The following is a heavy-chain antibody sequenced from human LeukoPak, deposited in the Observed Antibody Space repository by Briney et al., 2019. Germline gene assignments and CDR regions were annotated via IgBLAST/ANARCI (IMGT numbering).Heavy chain of an antibody. CDR1: GFTFSSYL. J-gene: IGHJ6*02. V-gene: IGHV3-74*01. Sequence: GGSLRLSCAASGFTFSSYLMHWVRQAPGKGLVWVSRINSDGSSTSYADSVKGRFTISRDNAKNTLYLQMNSLRAEDTAVYYCATSDGSSWYSSLLGYYGMDVWGQGTTVTVSS. CDR3: ATSDGSSWYSSLLGYYGMDV. CDR2: INSDGSST. D-gene: IGHD6-13*01.